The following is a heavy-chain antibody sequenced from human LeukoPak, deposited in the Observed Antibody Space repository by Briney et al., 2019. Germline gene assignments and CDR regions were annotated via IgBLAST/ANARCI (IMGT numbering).Heavy chain of an antibody. D-gene: IGHD1-1*01. CDR2: INHSGST. J-gene: IGHJ4*02. CDR3: ARRNWNAFDY. V-gene: IGHV4-34*01. CDR1: GGSFSGYY. Sequence: PSETLSLTCAVYGGSFSGYYWSWIRQPPGKGLEWIGEINHSGSTNYNPSLKSRVTISVDTSKNQFSLKLSSVTAADTAMYYCARRNWNAFDYWGQGTLVTVSS.